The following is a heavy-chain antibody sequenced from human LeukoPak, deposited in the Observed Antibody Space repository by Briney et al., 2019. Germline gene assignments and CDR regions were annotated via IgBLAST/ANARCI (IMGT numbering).Heavy chain of an antibody. Sequence: PGGSLRLSCAASGLAFSRYGMHWVRQAPGKGLEWVAVIWYDGSKIYYADSVKGRFTISRDNSKNTLYLQMNSLRAEDTAVYYCASALRTGIAAALDYWGQGILVTVSS. V-gene: IGHV3-33*08. CDR1: GLAFSRYG. J-gene: IGHJ4*02. CDR2: IWYDGSKI. CDR3: ASALRTGIAAALDY. D-gene: IGHD6-13*01.